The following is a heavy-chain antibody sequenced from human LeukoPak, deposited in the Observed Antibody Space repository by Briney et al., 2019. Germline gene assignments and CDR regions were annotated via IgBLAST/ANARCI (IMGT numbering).Heavy chain of an antibody. CDR3: SKGLAPTVTTPTAARS. D-gene: IGHD1-1*01. CDR2: ISTSGGNT. CDR1: GFTFSPYG. V-gene: IGHV3-23*01. Sequence: GGSLRPSCTVSGFTFSPYGLSWVRQAPGKGLEWVSSISTSGGNTYYADSVKGRFTISRDNSKNTLYLQMNSLRAEDSGVYYCSKGLAPTVTTPTAARSWGHGTLVTVSS. J-gene: IGHJ4*01.